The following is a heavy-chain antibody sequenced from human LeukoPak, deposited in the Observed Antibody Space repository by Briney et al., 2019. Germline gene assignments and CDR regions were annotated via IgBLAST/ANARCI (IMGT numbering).Heavy chain of an antibody. V-gene: IGHV3-23*01. J-gene: IGHJ6*02. D-gene: IGHD6-19*01. Sequence: GGSLRLSCAASGFTFSSYAMSWVRQAPGKGLEWVSAISGSGGSTYYADSVKGRFTISRDNSKNMLYLQMNSLRAEDTAVYYCAKGGGGYSSGWYHYYYGMDVWGQGTTVTVSS. CDR3: AKGGGGYSSGWYHYYYGMDV. CDR1: GFTFSSYA. CDR2: ISGSGGST.